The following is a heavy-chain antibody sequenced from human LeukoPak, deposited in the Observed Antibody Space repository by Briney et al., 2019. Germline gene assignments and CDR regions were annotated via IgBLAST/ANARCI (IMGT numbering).Heavy chain of an antibody. CDR1: GYTFTGYY. J-gene: IGHJ3*02. CDR2: IIPIFGTA. CDR3: ARRTPDIVVVPAATYDAFDI. D-gene: IGHD2-2*01. V-gene: IGHV1-69*05. Sequence: ASVKVSCKASGYTFTGYYMHWVRQAPGQGLEWMGGIIPIFGTANYAQKFQGRVTITTDESTSTAYMELSSLRSEDTAVYYCARRTPDIVVVPAATYDAFDIWGQGTMVTVSS.